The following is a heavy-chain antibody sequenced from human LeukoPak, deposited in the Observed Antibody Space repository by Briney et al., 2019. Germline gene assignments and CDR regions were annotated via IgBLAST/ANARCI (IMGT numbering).Heavy chain of an antibody. Sequence: SETLSLTCTVSGGSISSYYWSWIRQPPGKGLEWIGYIYYSGSTNYNPSLKSRVTISVDTSKNQFSLKLSSVTAADTAVYYCARAIRRSSGYDAFDIWGQGTMVTVSS. D-gene: IGHD3-22*01. V-gene: IGHV4-59*01. CDR2: IYYSGST. J-gene: IGHJ3*02. CDR1: GGSISSYY. CDR3: ARAIRRSSGYDAFDI.